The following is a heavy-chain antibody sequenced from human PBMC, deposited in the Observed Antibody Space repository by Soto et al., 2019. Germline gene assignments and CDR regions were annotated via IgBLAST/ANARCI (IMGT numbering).Heavy chain of an antibody. CDR1: GGTFSSYA. D-gene: IGHD2-15*01. CDR3: AREWRYCSGGSCYEVNWFDP. CDR2: IIPIFGTA. J-gene: IGHJ5*02. Sequence: SVKVSCKASGGTFSSYAISWVRQAPGQGLEWMGGIIPIFGTANYAQKFQGRVTITADESTSTAYMELSSLRSEDTAVYYCAREWRYCSGGSCYEVNWFDPWGQGTLVTVSS. V-gene: IGHV1-69*13.